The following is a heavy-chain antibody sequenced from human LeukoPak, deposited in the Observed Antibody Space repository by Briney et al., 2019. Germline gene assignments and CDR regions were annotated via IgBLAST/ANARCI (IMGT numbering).Heavy chain of an antibody. D-gene: IGHD4-11*01. Sequence: SQTLSLTCAISGDSVSSNSAAWNWIRQSPSRGLEWLGRTYYRSKWYYYYGEGVKSRITISPDTSKNQFSLQLNSVTPEDTAVYYCARGNSRFLGSWGQGTLVTVSS. CDR2: TYYRSKWYY. V-gene: IGHV6-1*01. J-gene: IGHJ5*02. CDR1: GDSVSSNSAA. CDR3: ARGNSRFLGS.